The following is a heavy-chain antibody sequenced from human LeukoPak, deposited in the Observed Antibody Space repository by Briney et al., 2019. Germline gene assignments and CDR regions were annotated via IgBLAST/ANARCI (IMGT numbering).Heavy chain of an antibody. J-gene: IGHJ4*02. V-gene: IGHV1-69*05. CDR3: AREGATGFDY. D-gene: IGHD5-12*01. CDR2: IIPIFGTA. Sequence: SVKVSCKASGGTFSSYAISWVRQAPGQGLEWMGGIIPIFGTANYAQKLQGRVTMTTDTSTSTAYMELRSPRSDDTAVYYCAREGATGFDYWGQGTLVTVSS. CDR1: GGTFSSYA.